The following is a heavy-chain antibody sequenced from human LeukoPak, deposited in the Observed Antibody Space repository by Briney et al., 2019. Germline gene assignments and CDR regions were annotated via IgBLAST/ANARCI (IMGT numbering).Heavy chain of an antibody. CDR3: AKDRVTAAGYYFDY. CDR1: GFTFSNYG. Sequence: GGSLRLSCAASGFTFSNYGMHWVRQAPGKGLEWVSVISFDGSAKYYADSVKGRFTISRDNSKNTLYLQMTSLRAEDTAVYYCAKDRVTAAGYYFDYWGQGTLVTVSS. D-gene: IGHD6-13*01. J-gene: IGHJ4*02. V-gene: IGHV3-30*18. CDR2: ISFDGSAK.